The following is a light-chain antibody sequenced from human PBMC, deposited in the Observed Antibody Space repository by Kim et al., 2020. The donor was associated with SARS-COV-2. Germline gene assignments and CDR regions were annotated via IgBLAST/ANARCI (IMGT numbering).Light chain of an antibody. CDR3: QQRNNWPPAVT. CDR1: PRNGIP. Sequence: AGEGAIPSRRARPRNGIPPGLYPPQPGQGPRLLIYDAAIRAAGIPDRFSGGGSGTDFTLTIGSLEPEDFAVYYCQQRNNWPPAVTFGGGTKVDIK. J-gene: IGKJ4*01. V-gene: IGKV3-11*01. CDR2: DAA.